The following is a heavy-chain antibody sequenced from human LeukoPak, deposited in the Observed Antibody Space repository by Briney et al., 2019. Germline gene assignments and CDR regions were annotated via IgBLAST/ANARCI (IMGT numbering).Heavy chain of an antibody. D-gene: IGHD3-16*01. Sequence: SETLSLTCTISGGPISSNTYYWGWIRQPPGKGLEWIGSIYYSGSTFYNPSLKSRVTISVDTSKNQFSLKLNSVTTADTAVYYCTRGAGWLIDYWGQGILVTVSS. CDR3: TRGAGWLIDY. CDR1: GGPISSNTYY. J-gene: IGHJ4*02. CDR2: IYYSGST. V-gene: IGHV4-39*07.